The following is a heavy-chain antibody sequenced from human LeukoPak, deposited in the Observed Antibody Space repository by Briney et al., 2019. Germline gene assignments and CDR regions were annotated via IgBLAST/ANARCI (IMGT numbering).Heavy chain of an antibody. CDR3: AINREVVPAVDNYYGMDV. Sequence: GESLKISCKGSGYSFTSYWISWVRQMPGKGLEWMGRIDPSDSYTNYSPSFQGHVTISADKSISTAYLQWSSLKASDTAMYYCAINREVVPAVDNYYGMDVWGQGTTVTVSS. CDR2: IDPSDSYT. CDR1: GYSFTSYW. V-gene: IGHV5-10-1*01. D-gene: IGHD2-2*01. J-gene: IGHJ6*02.